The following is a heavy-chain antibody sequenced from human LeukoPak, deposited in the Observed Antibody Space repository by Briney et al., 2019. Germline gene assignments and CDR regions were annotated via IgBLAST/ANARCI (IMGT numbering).Heavy chain of an antibody. CDR3: AREVMGVYDFWSGYYPTTYYFDY. V-gene: IGHV1-8*03. J-gene: IGHJ4*02. CDR1: GYTFTSYG. Sequence: ASVKVSCKASGYTFTSYGISWVRQATGQGLEWMGWMNPNSGNTGYAQKFQGRVTITRNTSISTAYMELSSLRSEDTAVYYCAREVMGVYDFWSGYYPTTYYFDYWGQGTLVTVSS. CDR2: MNPNSGNT. D-gene: IGHD3-3*01.